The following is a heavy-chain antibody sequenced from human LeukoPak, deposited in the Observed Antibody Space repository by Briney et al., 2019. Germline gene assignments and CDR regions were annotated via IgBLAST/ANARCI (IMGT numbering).Heavy chain of an antibody. V-gene: IGHV4-59*12. CDR2: IYYSGST. J-gene: IGHJ5*02. CDR3: RGDHSGYGNNWFDP. CDR1: GCSISSYY. Sequence: PSETLSLTCTVSGCSISSYYWSWIRQPPGKGLEGIGYIYYSGSTNYNPSLKSRVTISVDTSKNQFSLQLSSVTDATTALYYCRGDHSGYGNNWFDPWGQGTLVTVSS. D-gene: IGHD5-12*01.